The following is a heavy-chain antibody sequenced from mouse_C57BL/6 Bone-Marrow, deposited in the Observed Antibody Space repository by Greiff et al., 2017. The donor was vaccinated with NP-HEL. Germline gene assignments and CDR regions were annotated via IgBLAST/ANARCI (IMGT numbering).Heavy chain of an antibody. CDR1: GYSITSGYY. V-gene: IGHV3-6*01. J-gene: IGHJ1*03. CDR3: ARDYYGSSSHWYFDV. D-gene: IGHD1-1*01. CDR2: ISYDGSN. Sequence: EVQLQQSGPGLVKPSQSLSLTCSVTGYSITSGYYWNWIRQFPGNKLEWMGYISYDGSNNYNPSLKNRISITRDSSKNQFFLKLNSVTTEDTATYYCARDYYGSSSHWYFDVWGTGTTVTVSS.